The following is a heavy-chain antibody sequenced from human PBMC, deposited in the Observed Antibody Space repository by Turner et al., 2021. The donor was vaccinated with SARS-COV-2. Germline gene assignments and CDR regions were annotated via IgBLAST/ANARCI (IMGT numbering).Heavy chain of an antibody. J-gene: IGHJ2*01. V-gene: IGHV4-59*11. CDR1: GASLNDHY. Sequence: QVQLQESGPGLVKPSELLSLSCTVSGASLNDHYWSWVRQASGKGLESIKYFTFSGNTHHNPALKSRITLSVDASRNQFSLKMTSVTAADTAVYYCARGSYTNWDWYFDLWGRGTLVNVSS. CDR3: ARGSYTNWDWYFDL. D-gene: IGHD7-27*01. CDR2: FTFSGNT.